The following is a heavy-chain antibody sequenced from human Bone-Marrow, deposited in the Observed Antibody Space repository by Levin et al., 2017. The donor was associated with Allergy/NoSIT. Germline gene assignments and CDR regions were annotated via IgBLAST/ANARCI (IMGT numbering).Heavy chain of an antibody. D-gene: IGHD3-22*01. Sequence: SETLSLTCTVSGGSISSYYWSWIRQTTGKGLEWIGRTYISGNTNYNSSLKSRVTMSLDTSRNQVSLNLNFVTAADTAVYYCARDSGGNGYPDYWGQGTLVTVSS. CDR2: TYISGNT. V-gene: IGHV4-4*07. J-gene: IGHJ4*02. CDR3: ARDSGGNGYPDY. CDR1: GGSISSYY.